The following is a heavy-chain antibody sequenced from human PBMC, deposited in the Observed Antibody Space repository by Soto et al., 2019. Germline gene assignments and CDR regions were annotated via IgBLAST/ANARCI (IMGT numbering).Heavy chain of an antibody. Sequence: QVQLVQSGAEVKKPGSSVKVSCEASGGTFSTHAINWVRQAPGQGLEWMGGITPMFGRATYAQKFQGRVWITADELTSTVYMDLSSPRADDTAVYYCAREATHFDYASSHYGMDVWGQGTAVTVSS. D-gene: IGHD2-2*01. CDR3: AREATHFDYASSHYGMDV. V-gene: IGHV1-69*01. CDR2: ITPMFGRA. J-gene: IGHJ6*01. CDR1: GGTFSTHA.